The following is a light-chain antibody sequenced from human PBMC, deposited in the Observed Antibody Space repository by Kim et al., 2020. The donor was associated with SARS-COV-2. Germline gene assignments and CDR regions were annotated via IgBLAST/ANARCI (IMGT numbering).Light chain of an antibody. CDR2: EDT. Sequence: SYELTQPPSVSASPGQTARITCSGDALPNQYAYWFQQKPGQAPVLVIYEDTERPSGIPERFSGSTSGTTVTLTISGVQAEDEADYYCQSSDSSDTFWVFGGGTQLTVL. V-gene: IGLV3-25*03. CDR1: ALPNQY. J-gene: IGLJ3*02. CDR3: QSSDSSDTFWV.